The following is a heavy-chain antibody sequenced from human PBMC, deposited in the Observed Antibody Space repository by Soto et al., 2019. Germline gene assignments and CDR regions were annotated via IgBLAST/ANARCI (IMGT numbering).Heavy chain of an antibody. CDR2: ISGSGGST. CDR3: AKGQRKLLAERNWFDA. CDR1: GFTFSSYA. J-gene: IGHJ5*02. D-gene: IGHD1-26*01. V-gene: IGHV3-23*01. Sequence: EVQLLESGGGLVQPGVSLRLSCAASGFTFSSYAMSWVRQAPGKGLEWVSVISGSGGSTYYTDSLKGRFTISRDNSKNTPYMQMHSLRVAHTAVYYCAKGQRKLLAERNWFDAWAAGTLVTVSS.